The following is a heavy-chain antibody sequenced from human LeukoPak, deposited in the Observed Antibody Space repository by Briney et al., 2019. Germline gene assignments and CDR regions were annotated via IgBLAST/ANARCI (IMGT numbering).Heavy chain of an antibody. J-gene: IGHJ4*02. CDR1: GYTFTGYY. CDR2: INPNSGGT. CDR3: ARVGEDYYDFWSGYYNFDY. V-gene: IGHV1-2*02. Sequence: ASVKVSCKASGYTFTGYYMHWVRQAPGQGLEWMGWINPNSGGTNYAQKFQGRVTMTRDTSISTAYMELSRLRSDDTAVYYCARVGEDYYDFWSGYYNFDYWGQGTLVTVSS. D-gene: IGHD3-3*01.